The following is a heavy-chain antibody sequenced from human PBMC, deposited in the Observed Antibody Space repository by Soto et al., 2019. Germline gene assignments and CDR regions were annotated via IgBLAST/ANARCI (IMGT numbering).Heavy chain of an antibody. CDR3: AVTHYGDYVFLGMEV. D-gene: IGHD4-17*01. J-gene: IGHJ6*01. CDR2: IIPIFGTA. V-gene: IGHV1-69*13. CDR1: GGTFSSYA. Sequence: GASVKVSCKASGGTFSSYAISWVRQAPGQGLEWMGGIIPIFGTANYAQKFQGRVTITADESTSTAYMELSSLRSEDTAVYYCAVTHYGDYVFLGMEVWGQGTTVNVSA.